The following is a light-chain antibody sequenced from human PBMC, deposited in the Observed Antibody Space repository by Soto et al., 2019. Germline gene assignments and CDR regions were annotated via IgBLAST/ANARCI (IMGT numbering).Light chain of an antibody. CDR2: DAS. J-gene: IGKJ4*01. CDR3: QQYNSYLT. V-gene: IGKV1-5*01. CDR1: QSISSW. Sequence: DIPMTQSHSTLSASVGDRVTITCRASQSISSWVAWYQQKPGKAPKLLIYDASSLESGVPSRFSGSGSGTEFTLNISSLQPDDFATYYCQQYNSYLTFGGGTKVEIK.